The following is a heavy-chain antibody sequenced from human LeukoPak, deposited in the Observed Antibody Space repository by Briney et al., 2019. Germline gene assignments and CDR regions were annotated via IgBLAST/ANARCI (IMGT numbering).Heavy chain of an antibody. CDR2: ISGSGSNT. CDR1: GFTFSSYA. V-gene: IGHV3-23*01. J-gene: IGHJ4*02. Sequence: GGSLRLSCEASGFTFSSYAMSWVRQAPGKGLEWVSVISGSGSNTYYADSVKGRFTISRDNFKDTLYLQMNSLRAEDTAVYYCAKASVQETGDDFDYWGQGTLVTVSS. CDR3: AKASVQETGDDFDY. D-gene: IGHD7-27*01.